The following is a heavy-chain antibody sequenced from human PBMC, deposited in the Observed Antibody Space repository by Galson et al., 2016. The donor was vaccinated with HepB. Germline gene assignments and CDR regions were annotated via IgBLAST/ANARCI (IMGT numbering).Heavy chain of an antibody. D-gene: IGHD5-18*01. Sequence: SLGLSCAASGFTFHDYAMHWVRQAPGKGLEWVSGITWNSVNIAYADSVKGRFTISRDNAKNSLYLQVNSLRAEDTAFYFCAKDKRPTAMVLLPHFDYWGQGTLVSVSS. J-gene: IGHJ4*02. CDR2: ITWNSVNI. CDR1: GFTFHDYA. V-gene: IGHV3-9*01. CDR3: AKDKRPTAMVLLPHFDY.